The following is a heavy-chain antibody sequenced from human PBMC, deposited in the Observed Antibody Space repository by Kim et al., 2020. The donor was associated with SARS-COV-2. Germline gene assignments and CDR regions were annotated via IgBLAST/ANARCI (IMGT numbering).Heavy chain of an antibody. V-gene: IGHV3-7*05. D-gene: IGHD3-16*01. J-gene: IGHJ4*02. CDR1: GFTFRTTS. CDR3: AMGWGAS. Sequence: GESLKISCAASGFTFRTTSMAWVRQPPGRGLDWVAYINQDGSVKFYVDSVKGRFTISRDNAKNSLDLQMDSLRVEDTAVYYCAMGWGASWGQGTLVTVSP. CDR2: INQDGSVK.